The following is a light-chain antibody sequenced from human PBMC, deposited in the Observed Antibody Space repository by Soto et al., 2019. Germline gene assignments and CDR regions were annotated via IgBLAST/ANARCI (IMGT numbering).Light chain of an antibody. CDR1: QSVSSN. Sequence: EIVMTQSPATLSVAPGERATLSCSASQSVSSNLAWYQQKPGQAPRLLIYGASTRATGIPARFSGSGSGTDFTLTISSLQSEDFAVYYCQQYNNWPQTFGQGTKVEIK. CDR2: GAS. V-gene: IGKV3-15*01. CDR3: QQYNNWPQT. J-gene: IGKJ1*01.